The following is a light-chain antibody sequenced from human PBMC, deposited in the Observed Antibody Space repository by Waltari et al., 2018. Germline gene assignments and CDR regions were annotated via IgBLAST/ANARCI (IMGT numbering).Light chain of an antibody. CDR1: SLRRYH. J-gene: IGLJ2*01. CDR2: GQN. CDR3: DSRDSSGNHEV. V-gene: IGLV3-19*01. Sequence: SSELTQDPVVSVALGQTVRITCQGDSLRRYHASWYQQKPGQAPVLVIYGQNNRPSGIADRFSGSTSGNTASLTITGAQAEDEADYYCDSRDSSGNHEVVGGGTKLTVL.